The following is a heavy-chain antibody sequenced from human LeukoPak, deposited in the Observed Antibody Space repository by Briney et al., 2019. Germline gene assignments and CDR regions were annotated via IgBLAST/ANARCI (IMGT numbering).Heavy chain of an antibody. V-gene: IGHV3-11*04. Sequence: PGGSLRLSCAASGLTFSDYYMSWIRQAPGKGLEWVSYISSSGSTIYYADSVKGRFTISRDNTDNSLFLQMSSLRAEDTAVYYCARERRQWQPFDIWGQGTMVTVSS. CDR1: GLTFSDYY. CDR2: ISSSGSTI. J-gene: IGHJ3*02. CDR3: ARERRQWQPFDI. D-gene: IGHD6-19*01.